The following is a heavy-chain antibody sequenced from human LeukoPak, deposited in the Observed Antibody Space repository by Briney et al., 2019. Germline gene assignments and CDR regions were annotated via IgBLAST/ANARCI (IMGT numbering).Heavy chain of an antibody. J-gene: IGHJ5*02. Sequence: SETLSLTCTVSGGSISSYYWSWIRQPPGKGLEWIGYIYYGGSTNYNPSLKSRATISVETSKNQFSLKLSSVTAADTAVYYCGRDNADYASGGDWFDPWGQGTLVTVSS. D-gene: IGHD3-10*01. CDR2: IYYGGST. CDR3: GRDNADYASGGDWFDP. CDR1: GGSISSYY. V-gene: IGHV4-59*01.